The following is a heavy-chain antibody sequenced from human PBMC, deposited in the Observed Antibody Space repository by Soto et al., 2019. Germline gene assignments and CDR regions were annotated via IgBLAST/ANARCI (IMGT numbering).Heavy chain of an antibody. D-gene: IGHD1-1*01. CDR1: GYTFTNND. CDR2: MNPGSGDT. J-gene: IGHJ5*02. Sequence: QVQLVQSGAEVKKPGASVKVSCKASGYTFTNNDVSWVRQATGQGLEWMGWMNPGSGDTGYAQKFQGRVTMTRDISIATAYMELNSLTSEDTAIYNCERMETFGPLHWFDPWGQRTLVTVPS. CDR3: ERMETFGPLHWFDP. V-gene: IGHV1-8*02.